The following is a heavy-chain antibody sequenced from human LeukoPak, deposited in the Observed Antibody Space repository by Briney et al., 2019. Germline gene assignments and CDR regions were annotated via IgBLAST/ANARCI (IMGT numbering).Heavy chain of an antibody. V-gene: IGHV1-18*01. J-gene: IGHJ4*02. Sequence: EASVKVSCKASGYTFTSYGISWVRQAPRQGLEWMGWISAYNGNTNYAQKLQGRVTMTTDTSTSTAYMELRSLRSDDTAVYYCARGMGDYNYYDSSGYLSFDYWGQGTLVTVSS. CDR2: ISAYNGNT. D-gene: IGHD3-22*01. CDR3: ARGMGDYNYYDSSGYLSFDY. CDR1: GYTFTSYG.